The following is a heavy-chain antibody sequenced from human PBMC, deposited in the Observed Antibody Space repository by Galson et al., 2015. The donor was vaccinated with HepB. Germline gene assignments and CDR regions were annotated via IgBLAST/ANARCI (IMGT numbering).Heavy chain of an antibody. V-gene: IGHV3-33*01. Sequence: SLRLSCAASGFTFSSYGMHWVRQAPGKGLEWVAVIWYDGSNKYYADSVKGRFTISRDNSKNALYLQMNSLRAEDTAVYYCAREGRQLGYYYYYYYMDVWGKGTTVTVSS. CDR2: IWYDGSNK. CDR3: AREGRQLGYYYYYYYMDV. J-gene: IGHJ6*03. CDR1: GFTFSSYG. D-gene: IGHD3-16*01.